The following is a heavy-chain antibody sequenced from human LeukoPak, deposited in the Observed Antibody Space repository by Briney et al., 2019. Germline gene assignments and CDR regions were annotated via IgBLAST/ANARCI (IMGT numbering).Heavy chain of an antibody. J-gene: IGHJ4*02. CDR3: ARDLVREGMVFDY. CDR1: GYTSTSYY. Sequence: ASVKVSCKASGYTSTSYYMHWVRQAPGQGLEWMGIINPSGGSTSYAQKFQGRVTMTRDTSTGTVYMELSSLRSEDTAVYYCARDLVREGMVFDYWGQGTLVTVSS. D-gene: IGHD3-10*01. V-gene: IGHV1-46*01. CDR2: INPSGGST.